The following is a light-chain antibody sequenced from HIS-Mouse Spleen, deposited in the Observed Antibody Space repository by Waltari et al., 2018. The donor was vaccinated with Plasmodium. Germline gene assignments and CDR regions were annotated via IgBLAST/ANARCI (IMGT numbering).Light chain of an antibody. CDR2: DAS. CDR3: QQYDNLPPLFT. Sequence: DIQMTQSPSSLSASVGDRVTITSKASQAISNYLNWYQQKPGKAPKLLIYDASNLETGVPSRFSGSGSGTDFTFTISSLQPEDIATYYCQQYDNLPPLFTFGPGTKVDIK. J-gene: IGKJ3*01. CDR1: QAISNY. V-gene: IGKV1-33*01.